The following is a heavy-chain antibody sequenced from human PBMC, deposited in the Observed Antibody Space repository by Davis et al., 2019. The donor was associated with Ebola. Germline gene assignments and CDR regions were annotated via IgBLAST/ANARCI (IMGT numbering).Heavy chain of an antibody. D-gene: IGHD6-13*01. V-gene: IGHV3-33*06. Sequence: GESLKISCAASGFTFSSYGMHWVRQAPGKGLEWVAVIWYDGSNKYYADSVKGRFTISRDNSKNTLYLQMNSLRAEDTAVYYCAKDSRGRAAADNFEYWGQGTLVTVSS. CDR3: AKDSRGRAAADNFEY. CDR1: GFTFSSYG. CDR2: IWYDGSNK. J-gene: IGHJ4*02.